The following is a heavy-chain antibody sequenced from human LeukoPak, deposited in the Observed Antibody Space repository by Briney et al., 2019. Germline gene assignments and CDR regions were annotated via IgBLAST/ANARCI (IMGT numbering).Heavy chain of an antibody. CDR2: INSDGSST. V-gene: IGHV3-74*01. D-gene: IGHD5-24*01. Sequence: HPGGSLRLSCAASGFTFSSYWMPWVRQAPGKGLVWVSRINSDGSSTSYADSVKGRFTISRDNAKNTLYLQMNSLRAEDTAVYYCARGRGSRDGYKGAFDIWGQGTMVTVSS. CDR1: GFTFSSYW. J-gene: IGHJ3*02. CDR3: ARGRGSRDGYKGAFDI.